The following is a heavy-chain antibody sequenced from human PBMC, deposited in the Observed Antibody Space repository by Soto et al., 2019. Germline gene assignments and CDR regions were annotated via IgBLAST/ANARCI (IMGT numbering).Heavy chain of an antibody. Sequence: GASVKVSCKASGYTFTSYGINWVRQAPGQGLEWMGWISAYNGNTNFAQKLQGRVSLTTDTSSTTAYMELRSLTSDDTAVYYCARDLVPGYTGFSDYWGQGTLVTVS. D-gene: IGHD5-12*01. V-gene: IGHV1-18*01. CDR3: ARDLVPGYTGFSDY. J-gene: IGHJ4*02. CDR1: GYTFTSYG. CDR2: ISAYNGNT.